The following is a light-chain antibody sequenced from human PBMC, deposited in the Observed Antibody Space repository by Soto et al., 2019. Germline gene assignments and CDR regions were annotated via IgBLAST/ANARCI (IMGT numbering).Light chain of an antibody. CDR1: QSISMF. Sequence: DIQMTQSPSSLSASVGDRVSITCRASQSISMFLNWYQKKPGTAPKLLIYAASSLQGGVPSRFSGSGSGTDFTLTISSLQPEDFATYYCQQSFSSPLTFGGGTKVEI. V-gene: IGKV1-39*01. CDR3: QQSFSSPLT. CDR2: AAS. J-gene: IGKJ4*01.